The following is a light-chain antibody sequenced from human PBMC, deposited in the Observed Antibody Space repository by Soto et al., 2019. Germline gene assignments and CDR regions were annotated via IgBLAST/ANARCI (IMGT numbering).Light chain of an antibody. Sequence: EILMTQSPATLSVSPGERATLSCRASQSVSSNLAWYQQKPGQAPRFLIYGASTRATGIPDRFSGSGSGTEFTLTINSLQSEDFAVYYCQKFDRWPWTFGQGTKVEIK. J-gene: IGKJ1*01. CDR1: QSVSSN. CDR2: GAS. V-gene: IGKV3-15*01. CDR3: QKFDRWPWT.